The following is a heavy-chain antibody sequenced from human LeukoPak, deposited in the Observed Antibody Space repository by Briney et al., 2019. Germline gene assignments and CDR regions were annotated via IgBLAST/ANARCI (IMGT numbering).Heavy chain of an antibody. CDR2: ISYDGSNK. D-gene: IGHD3-10*01. CDR1: GFTFSSYG. J-gene: IGHJ4*02. Sequence: PGGSLRLSCAASGFTFSSYGMHWVRQAPGKGLEWVAVISYDGSNKYYADSVKGRFTISRDNSKNTLYLQMNSLRAEDTAVYYCAKDLFPMVRGVIRVPFDYWGQGTLVTVSS. CDR3: AKDLFPMVRGVIRVPFDY. V-gene: IGHV3-30*18.